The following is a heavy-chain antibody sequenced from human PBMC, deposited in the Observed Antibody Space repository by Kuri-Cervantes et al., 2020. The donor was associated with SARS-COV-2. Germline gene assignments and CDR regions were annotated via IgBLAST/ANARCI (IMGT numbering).Heavy chain of an antibody. CDR2: IGSTGDTI. Sequence: LTCAASGFTFSSYEMNWVRQTPGKGLEWVSYIGSTGDTIYYADSVKGRFTISRDNAKNSLYLQMNSLRAEDTAVYYCTRWRVGAKTWGQGTLVTVSS. D-gene: IGHD1-26*01. V-gene: IGHV3-48*03. CDR3: TRWRVGAKT. J-gene: IGHJ4*02. CDR1: GFTFSSYE.